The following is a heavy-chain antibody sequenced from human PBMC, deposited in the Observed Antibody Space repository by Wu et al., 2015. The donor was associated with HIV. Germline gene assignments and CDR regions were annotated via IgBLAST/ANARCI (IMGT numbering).Heavy chain of an antibody. CDR2: VNPNNGAT. CDR1: GYTFTSFN. CDR3: ARDRGDHFYYYAMDT. J-gene: IGHJ6*02. Sequence: QVQLVQSGTMVQEPGTSVRVSCRVSGYTFTSFNINWIRHAPGQGLEWMGRVNPNNGATKVAEKFRGRVSMTTDTSITTAYMDIHGLTSDDTAVYFCARDRGDHFYYYAMDTWGRGTTVSVSS. D-gene: IGHD3-10*01. V-gene: IGHV1-2*02.